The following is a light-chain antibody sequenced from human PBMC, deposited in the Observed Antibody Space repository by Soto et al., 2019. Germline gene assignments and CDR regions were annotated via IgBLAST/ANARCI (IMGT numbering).Light chain of an antibody. V-gene: IGKV4-1*01. CDR2: WAS. Sequence: DIVMTQSPDSLAVSVGERATINCKSSQSVLYSSNNKNYLAWYQQKPGQPPKLLIYWASTRESGVPDRFSGSGSRTDFTLTISSLQAEDVAVYYCQQYYSTPLTFGQGTKVEIK. CDR3: QQYYSTPLT. CDR1: QSVLYSSNNKNY. J-gene: IGKJ1*01.